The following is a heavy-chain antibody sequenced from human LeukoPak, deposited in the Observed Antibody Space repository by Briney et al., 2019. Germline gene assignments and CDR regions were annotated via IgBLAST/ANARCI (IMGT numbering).Heavy chain of an antibody. CDR1: GGSFSGYY. D-gene: IGHD2-2*01. Sequence: PSETLSLICAVYGGSFSGYYWSWIRQPPGKGLEWIGEINHSGSTNYNPSLKSRVTISVDRSKNQFSLKLSSVTAADTAVYYCARGGDIVVVPAAPTDSEFDPWGQGTLVTVSS. J-gene: IGHJ5*02. CDR3: ARGGDIVVVPAAPTDSEFDP. CDR2: INHSGST. V-gene: IGHV4-34*01.